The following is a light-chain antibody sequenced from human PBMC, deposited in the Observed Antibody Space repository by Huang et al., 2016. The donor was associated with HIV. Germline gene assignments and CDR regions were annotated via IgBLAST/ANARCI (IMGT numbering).Light chain of an antibody. Sequence: DIQMTQSPSSLSASVGDRVTITCRPSQSISSYFNWYQQKPGKAPKLLIYAASSLQSGVPSRFSGSESGTDFTLTISSLQPEDFATYYCQQSYSTPWTFGQWTKVEIK. CDR3: QQSYSTPWT. CDR2: AAS. J-gene: IGKJ1*01. CDR1: QSISSY. V-gene: IGKV1-39*01.